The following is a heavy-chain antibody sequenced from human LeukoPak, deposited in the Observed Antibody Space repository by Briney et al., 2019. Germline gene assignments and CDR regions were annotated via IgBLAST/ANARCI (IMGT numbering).Heavy chain of an antibody. CDR2: ISSSSSYT. D-gene: IGHD6-6*01. J-gene: IGHJ4*02. CDR3: ARDPNRYSSSSSFDY. V-gene: IGHV3-11*06. Sequence: GGSLRLSCAASVFTFSDYYMSWIRHAPRKGLESVSYISSSSSYTNYADSVKGRFTISRDNAKNSLYLQMNSLRAEDTAVYYCARDPNRYSSSSSFDYWGQGTLVTVSS. CDR1: VFTFSDYY.